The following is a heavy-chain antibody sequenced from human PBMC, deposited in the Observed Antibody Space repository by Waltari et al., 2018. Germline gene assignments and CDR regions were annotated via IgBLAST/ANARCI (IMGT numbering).Heavy chain of an antibody. D-gene: IGHD3-10*01. J-gene: IGHJ5*02. CDR1: GGSISSGGYY. CDR3: ARTRLLWFGELLVWFDP. CDR2: IYYRRST. V-gene: IGHV4-31*03. Sequence: QVQLQESGPGLVKPSQTLSLTCTVSGGSISSGGYYWSWIRQHPGKGLEWIRDIYYRRSTNNTPTVKSRITISVDRAKNQFSLKLSSVTAADTAVYYCARTRLLWFGELLVWFDPWGQGTLVTVSS.